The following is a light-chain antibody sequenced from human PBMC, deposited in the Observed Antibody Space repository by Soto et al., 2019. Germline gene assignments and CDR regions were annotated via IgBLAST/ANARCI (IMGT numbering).Light chain of an antibody. V-gene: IGKV1-5*03. CDR3: QQYNSYWRT. Sequence: DIQMTQSPSTLSASVGDRVTIPCRASQSISSWLAWYQQKPGKAPKLLIYKASSLESGVPSRFSGSGSGTEFTLTISSLQPGDFATYYCQQYNSYWRTFGQGTKLEIK. CDR2: KAS. CDR1: QSISSW. J-gene: IGKJ2*01.